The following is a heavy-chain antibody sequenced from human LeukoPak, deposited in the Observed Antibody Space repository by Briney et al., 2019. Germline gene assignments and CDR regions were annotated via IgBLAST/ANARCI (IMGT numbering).Heavy chain of an antibody. J-gene: IGHJ4*02. CDR1: GFTFSSYA. CDR3: AREGGVDCSGGSCYPDS. D-gene: IGHD2-15*01. CDR2: ISSSNIYI. Sequence: GGSLRLSCAASGFTFSSYAMSWVRQAPGKGLEWVSSISSSNIYIYYADSVKGRFTISRDNAKNSLYLQMNSLRAEDTAVYYCAREGGVDCSGGSCYPDSWGQGTLVTVSS. V-gene: IGHV3-21*01.